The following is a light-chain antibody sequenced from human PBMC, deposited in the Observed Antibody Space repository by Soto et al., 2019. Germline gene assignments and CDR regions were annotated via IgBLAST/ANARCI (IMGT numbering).Light chain of an antibody. V-gene: IGKV3-20*01. J-gene: IGKJ4*01. Sequence: EIVLTQSPGTLSLSPGERATLSCRASRSVGNNYLAWYQQKPGQAPSLLIYDASSRATGIPNRFSGSGSGTDFTLTISRLEPEDFAVYYCQQYASSPRTFGGGTTVDIK. CDR3: QQYASSPRT. CDR1: RSVGNNY. CDR2: DAS.